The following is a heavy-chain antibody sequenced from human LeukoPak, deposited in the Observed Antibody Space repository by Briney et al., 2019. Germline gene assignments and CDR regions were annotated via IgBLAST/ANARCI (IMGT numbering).Heavy chain of an antibody. J-gene: IGHJ4*02. CDR2: IYSTGST. D-gene: IGHD4-17*01. V-gene: IGHV4-4*07. CDR3: ARYRYGDYYFDY. CDR1: GGSISDYF. Sequence: SETLSLTCTVSGGSISDYFWSWIRQPAGRGLEWIGRIYSTGSTNYNPSLKSRVTMSVDTSKNQFSLKLSSVTAADTAVYYCARYRYGDYYFDYWGQGMLVTVSS.